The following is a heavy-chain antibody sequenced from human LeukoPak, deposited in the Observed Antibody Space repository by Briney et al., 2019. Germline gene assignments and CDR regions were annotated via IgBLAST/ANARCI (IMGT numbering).Heavy chain of an antibody. V-gene: IGHV3-30*02. CDR2: IRYDGSNK. D-gene: IGHD1-14*01. Sequence: GGSLRLSCAASGFTFSSYGMHWVRQAPGKGLEWVAFIRYDGSNKKYSDSVKGRFTVSRDTSKNTLYLQMNSLRAEDTALYYCARLHRNSGHYYYYYMDVWGKGTTVTVSS. CDR1: GFTFSSYG. CDR3: ARLHRNSGHYYYYYMDV. J-gene: IGHJ6*03.